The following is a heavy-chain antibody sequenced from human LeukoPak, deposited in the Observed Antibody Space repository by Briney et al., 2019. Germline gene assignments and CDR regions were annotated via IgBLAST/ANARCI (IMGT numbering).Heavy chain of an antibody. CDR3: ATEVTD. CDR2: INPNSGGT. D-gene: IGHD5-18*01. Sequence: ASVKVSRNSSGYTFSGYYIHWVRQAPGQGLEWMGWINPNSGGTKYAQKFQGRVTMTMDTSISTAYMELSRLRSDDTAVYYCATEVTDWGQGTLVTVSS. V-gene: IGHV1-2*02. CDR1: GYTFSGYY. J-gene: IGHJ4*02.